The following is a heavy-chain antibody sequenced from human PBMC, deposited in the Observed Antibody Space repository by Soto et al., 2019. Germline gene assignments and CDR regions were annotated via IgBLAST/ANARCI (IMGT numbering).Heavy chain of an antibody. V-gene: IGHV3-30*18. D-gene: IGHD6-13*01. Sequence: PGGSLRLSCAASGFTFSTYGMHWVRQAPGKGLEWVAVISRDGSDKYYADSVKGRFTISRDNSKNTLYLQMNSLRAEDTAVYYCAKTEYSSSPFGYFDYWGQGTLVTVSS. J-gene: IGHJ4*02. CDR2: ISRDGSDK. CDR1: GFTFSTYG. CDR3: AKTEYSSSPFGYFDY.